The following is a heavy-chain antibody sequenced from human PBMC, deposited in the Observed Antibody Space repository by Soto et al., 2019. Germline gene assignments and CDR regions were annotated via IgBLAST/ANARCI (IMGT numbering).Heavy chain of an antibody. CDR2: IYWDDDK. V-gene: IGHV2-5*02. Sequence: QITLKESGPTLVKPTQTLTLTCTFSGFSLSTGGVGVGWIRQPPGKALEWLALIYWDDDKRYSPSLKSRLAITKDTSQNHVVLIMTNMDPVDTATYYCAHSASPPDLAGQFYPYYYYYGLDVWGHGTTVTVSS. CDR1: GFSLSTGGVG. CDR3: AHSASPPDLAGQFYPYYYYYGLDV. D-gene: IGHD4-4*01. J-gene: IGHJ6*02.